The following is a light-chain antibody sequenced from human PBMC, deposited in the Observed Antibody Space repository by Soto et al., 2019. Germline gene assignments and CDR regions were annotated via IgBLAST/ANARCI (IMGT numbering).Light chain of an antibody. Sequence: EIVMTQSPATLSVSPGERATLSCRASQRVSNNLAWYQQRPGRSPRLLIYATSTRATGIPARCSGSGSGTEFTLTISSLQSEDFAVYYCQQYDNWPPPFGQWTRLEIK. CDR2: ATS. CDR1: QRVSNN. V-gene: IGKV3-15*01. J-gene: IGKJ5*01. CDR3: QQYDNWPPP.